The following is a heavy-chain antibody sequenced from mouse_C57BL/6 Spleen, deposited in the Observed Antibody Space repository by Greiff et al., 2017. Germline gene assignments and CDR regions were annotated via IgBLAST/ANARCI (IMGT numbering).Heavy chain of an antibody. Sequence: VQLQQSGAELVRPGASVKLSCTASGFNIKDYYMHWVKQRPEQGLEWIGRIDPEDGDTEYAPKFQGKATMTADTSSNTAYLQLSSLTSEDTAVYYCTTGDSSGPPWFAYWGQGTLVTVSA. J-gene: IGHJ3*01. CDR3: TTGDSSGPPWFAY. V-gene: IGHV14-1*01. CDR2: IDPEDGDT. CDR1: GFNIKDYY. D-gene: IGHD3-2*02.